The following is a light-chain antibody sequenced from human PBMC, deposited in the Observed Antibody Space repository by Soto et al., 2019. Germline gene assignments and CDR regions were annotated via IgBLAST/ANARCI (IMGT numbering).Light chain of an antibody. CDR3: SSYTSSSTLL. Sequence: QSALTQPASVSGSPGQSITISCTGTSSDVGGYNYVSWYQQHPGKAPKLMIYEVSNRPSGVSNRFSGSKSGNTASLTISGLQAEDEDAYYCSSYTSSSTLLFGGGTKLTVL. CDR2: EVS. V-gene: IGLV2-14*01. CDR1: SSDVGGYNY. J-gene: IGLJ2*01.